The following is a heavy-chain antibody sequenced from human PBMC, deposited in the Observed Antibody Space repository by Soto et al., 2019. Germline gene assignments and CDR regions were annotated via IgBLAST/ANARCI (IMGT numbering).Heavy chain of an antibody. V-gene: IGHV4-59*01. J-gene: IGHJ4*02. Sequence: QVQLQESGPGLVKPSETLSLTCTVSGGSISSYYWSWIRQPPGKGLEWIGYIYYSGSTNYNPSLTSRVTISVDMSKNQFSLKLSSVTAADTAVYYCASHYRRRGWEWATEPLFDYWGQGTLVTVSS. CDR2: IYYSGST. D-gene: IGHD6-19*01. CDR3: ASHYRRRGWEWATEPLFDY. CDR1: GGSISSYY.